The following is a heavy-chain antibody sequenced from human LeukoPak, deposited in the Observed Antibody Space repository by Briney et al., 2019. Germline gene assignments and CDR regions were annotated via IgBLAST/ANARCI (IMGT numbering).Heavy chain of an antibody. CDR3: ARDSKNYCSGGSCYSSRYYYGMDV. V-gene: IGHV3-30-3*01. D-gene: IGHD2-15*01. Sequence: GGSLRLSCAASRFTFSSYAMHWVRQAPGKGLEWVAVISYDGSNKYYADSVKGRFTISRDNSKNTLYLQMNSLRAEDTAVYYCARDSKNYCSGGSCYSSRYYYGMDVWGQGTTVTVSS. CDR2: ISYDGSNK. J-gene: IGHJ6*02. CDR1: RFTFSSYA.